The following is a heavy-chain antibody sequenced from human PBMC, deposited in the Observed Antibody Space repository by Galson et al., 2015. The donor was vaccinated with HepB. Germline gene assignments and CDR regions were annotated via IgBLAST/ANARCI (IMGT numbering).Heavy chain of an antibody. CDR3: ARALYGDYVGVDY. Sequence: SLRLSCAASGFTFSSYAMHWVRQAPGKGLEWVAVISYDGSNKYYADSVKGRFTISRDNSKNTLYLQMNSLRAEDTAVYYCARALYGDYVGVDYWGQGTLVTVS. CDR1: GFTFSSYA. D-gene: IGHD4-17*01. CDR2: ISYDGSNK. J-gene: IGHJ4*02. V-gene: IGHV3-30*04.